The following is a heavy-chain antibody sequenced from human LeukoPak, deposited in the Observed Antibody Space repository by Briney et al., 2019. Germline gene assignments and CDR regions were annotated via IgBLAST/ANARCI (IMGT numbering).Heavy chain of an antibody. CDR2: VYYSGST. V-gene: IGHV4-59*01. CDR3: ARGGYYGSGNDFRFDP. J-gene: IGHJ5*02. D-gene: IGHD3-10*01. CDR1: GGSISSYY. Sequence: PSETLSLTCTVSGGSISSYYWSWIRQPPGKGLEWIGYVYYSGSTNYKPSLKSRVTISVDTSKNQFSLKLSSVTAADTAVYYCARGGYYGSGNDFRFDPWGQGTLVTVSS.